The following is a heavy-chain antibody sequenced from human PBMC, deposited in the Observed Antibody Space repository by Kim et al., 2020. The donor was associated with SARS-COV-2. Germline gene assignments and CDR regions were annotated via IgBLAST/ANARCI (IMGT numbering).Heavy chain of an antibody. CDR3: AKDIVF. J-gene: IGHJ4*02. V-gene: IGHV3-43*02. CDR2: GDGGST. Sequence: GDGGSTYYADSVKGRFTISRDNSKNSLYLQMSSLRTEDTALYYCAKDIVFWGQGTLVTVSS. D-gene: IGHD2-21*01.